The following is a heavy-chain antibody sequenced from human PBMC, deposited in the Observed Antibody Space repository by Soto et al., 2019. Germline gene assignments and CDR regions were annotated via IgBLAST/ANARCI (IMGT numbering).Heavy chain of an antibody. CDR3: ARSRPSCSGGSCVVGYFDY. J-gene: IGHJ4*02. V-gene: IGHV4-34*01. Sequence: QVQLLQWGAGLLKPSETLSLTCAVYGGSFSGYYWSWIRQPPGKGLEWIGEINHSGSTNYNPSLKSRVTISVDTSKNQFSLKLSSVTAADTAVYYCARSRPSCSGGSCVVGYFDYWGQGTLVTVSS. CDR1: GGSFSGYY. CDR2: INHSGST. D-gene: IGHD2-15*01.